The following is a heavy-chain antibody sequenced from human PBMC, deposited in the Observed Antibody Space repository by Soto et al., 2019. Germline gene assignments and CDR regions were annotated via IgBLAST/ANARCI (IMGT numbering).Heavy chain of an antibody. D-gene: IGHD3-10*01. CDR3: ATQGHYYGSGSYPFDY. CDR1: GYSFTSYW. V-gene: IGHV5-51*01. CDR2: IYPGDSDT. J-gene: IGHJ4*02. Sequence: PGGSLKISCKGSGYSFTSYWIGWVRQMPGKGLEWMGIIYPGDSDTRYSPSFQGQVTISADKSISTAYLQWSSLKASDTAMYYCATQGHYYGSGSYPFDYWGQGTLVTVSS.